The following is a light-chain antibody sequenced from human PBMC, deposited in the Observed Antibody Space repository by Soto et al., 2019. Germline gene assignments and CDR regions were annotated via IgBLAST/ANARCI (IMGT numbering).Light chain of an antibody. V-gene: IGKV3-20*01. CDR2: GES. Sequence: EIVLTQSPGTLSLSPGERATLSCRASQSISSSYLAWYQQKHGQAPRLLIYGESSRATGVPDRFSGSGSGTDFTLTISGLEPEDFALYYCQQYGTSSWTFGQGTKVAIK. J-gene: IGKJ1*01. CDR1: QSISSSY. CDR3: QQYGTSSWT.